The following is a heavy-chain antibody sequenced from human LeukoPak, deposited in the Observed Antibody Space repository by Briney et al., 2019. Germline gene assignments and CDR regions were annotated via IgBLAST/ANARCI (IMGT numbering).Heavy chain of an antibody. Sequence: GGSLRLSCAASGFTFSSYWMHWVRQAPGKGLVWVSRINSDGSSTSYADSVKGRFTVSRDNAKNTLYLQMNSLRAEDTAVYYCARDPGEHMVRVPLLPDYWGQGTLVTVSS. D-gene: IGHD3-10*01. CDR3: ARDPGEHMVRVPLLPDY. CDR1: GFTFSSYW. V-gene: IGHV3-74*01. CDR2: INSDGSST. J-gene: IGHJ4*02.